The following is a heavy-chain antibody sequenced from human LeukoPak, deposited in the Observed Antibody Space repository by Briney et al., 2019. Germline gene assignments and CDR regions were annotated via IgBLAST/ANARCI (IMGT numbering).Heavy chain of an antibody. CDR1: GGSISSYY. V-gene: IGHV4-59*01. J-gene: IGHJ3*02. D-gene: IGHD3-22*01. CDR3: ARAKAYDKGAFDI. CDR2: IYYSGST. Sequence: PSETLSLTCTVSGGSISSYYWSWIRQPPGKGLEWIGYIYYSGSTNYNPSLKSRVTISVDTSKNQFSLKLSSVTAADTAVYYCARAKAYDKGAFDIWGQGTMVTVSS.